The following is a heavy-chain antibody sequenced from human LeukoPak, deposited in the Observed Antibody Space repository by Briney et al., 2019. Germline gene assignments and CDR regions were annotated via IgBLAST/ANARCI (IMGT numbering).Heavy chain of an antibody. Sequence: PAGTLSLTCAVSGFSISTNYWSWIRRPPGKGLEWIADIHASGPTNYNASLKSRITISGDTSKNKFCLKLNSVTAADTAVYYCARHDPGLAARPCNNGGQGTLVTVSS. V-gene: IGHV4-4*09. CDR1: GFSISTNY. CDR2: IHASGPT. J-gene: IGHJ4*02. CDR3: ARHDPGLAARPCNN. D-gene: IGHD6-6*01.